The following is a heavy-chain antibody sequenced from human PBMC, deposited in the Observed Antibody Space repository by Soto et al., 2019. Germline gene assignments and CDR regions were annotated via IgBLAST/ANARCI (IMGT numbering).Heavy chain of an antibody. Sequence: SETLSLTCSVSGGSISNSRFHWAWIRQPPGEGLEWIGSIYHTGNAYYNPSLKSRVTISVDTSKNQFSLKLTSVTAADAALYYCARDFFDSSDYTTNWFDPWGQGTLVTVSS. CDR2: IYHTGNA. CDR3: ARDFFDSSDYTTNWFDP. D-gene: IGHD3-22*01. V-gene: IGHV4-39*01. J-gene: IGHJ5*02. CDR1: GGSISNSRFH.